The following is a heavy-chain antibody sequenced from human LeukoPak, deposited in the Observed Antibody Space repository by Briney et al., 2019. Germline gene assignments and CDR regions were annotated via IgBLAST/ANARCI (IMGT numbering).Heavy chain of an antibody. J-gene: IGHJ4*02. CDR2: INHSGST. V-gene: IGHV4-34*01. CDR3: ARSKYYDYVWGSYRSYYFDY. CDR1: GGSFSGYH. D-gene: IGHD3-16*02. Sequence: SETLSLTCAVYGGSFSGYHWSWIRQPPGKGLEWIGEINHSGSTNYNPSLKSRVTISVDTSKNQFSLKLSSVTAADTAVYYCARSKYYDYVWGSYRSYYFDYWGQGTLVTVSS.